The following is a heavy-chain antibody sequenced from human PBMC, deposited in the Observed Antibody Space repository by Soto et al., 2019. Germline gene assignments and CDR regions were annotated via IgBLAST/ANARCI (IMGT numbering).Heavy chain of an antibody. J-gene: IGHJ4*02. CDR3: ARDHGDYSFFFDY. CDR2: YSGFT. Sequence: SETLSLTCTVSGGSITTYQWSWIRQPPGKGLEWIGGYSGFTDYNPSLESRATISVDHSKNQFSLTLRSVTAADTAVYYCARDHGDYSFFFDYWGQGALVTVSS. CDR1: GGSITTYQ. D-gene: IGHD4-17*01. V-gene: IGHV4-59*01.